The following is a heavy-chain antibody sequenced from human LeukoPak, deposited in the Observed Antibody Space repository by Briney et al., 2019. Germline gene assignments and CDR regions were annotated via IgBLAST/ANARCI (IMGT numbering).Heavy chain of an antibody. V-gene: IGHV3-21*01. CDR1: GFTFSSYA. Sequence: GGSLRLSCAASGFTFSSYAMSWVRQAPGKGLEWVSSISGSGTYIYYADSVQGRFTISRDNAKNSLYLQMNSLRPEDTAVYYCARVGYTNSFGYYYYYMDVWAKGTMVTVSS. D-gene: IGHD4-11*01. CDR3: ARVGYTNSFGYYYYYMDV. J-gene: IGHJ6*03. CDR2: ISGSGTYI.